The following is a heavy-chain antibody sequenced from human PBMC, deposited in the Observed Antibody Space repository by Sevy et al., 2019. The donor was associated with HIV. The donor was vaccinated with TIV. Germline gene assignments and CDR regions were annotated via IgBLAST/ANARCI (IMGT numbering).Heavy chain of an antibody. D-gene: IGHD3-16*01. J-gene: IGHJ4*02. CDR3: ARVYYYDYSSPGY. V-gene: IGHV1-46*02. CDR2: INPSGGST. Sequence: ASVKVSCKASGYNLNNYYMHWVRQAPGQGLEWMGLINPSGGSTSYAQKFQGRVTMTRDTSTSTLHMELSSLRSEDTAVYYCARVYYYDYSSPGYWGQGTLVTVSS. CDR1: GYNLNNYY.